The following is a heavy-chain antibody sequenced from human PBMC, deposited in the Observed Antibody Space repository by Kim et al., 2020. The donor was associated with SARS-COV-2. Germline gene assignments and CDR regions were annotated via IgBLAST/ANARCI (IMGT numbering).Heavy chain of an antibody. J-gene: IGHJ6*02. Sequence: SVKVSCKASGGTFSSYAISWVRQAPGQGLEWMGGIIPIFGTANYAQKFQGRVTITADESTSTAYMELSSLRSEDTAVYYCARGSLVPAAIDYYYGMDGWGQGTTVTVSS. CDR3: ARGSLVPAAIDYYYGMDG. CDR2: IIPIFGTA. CDR1: GGTFSSYA. V-gene: IGHV1-69*13. D-gene: IGHD2-2*01.